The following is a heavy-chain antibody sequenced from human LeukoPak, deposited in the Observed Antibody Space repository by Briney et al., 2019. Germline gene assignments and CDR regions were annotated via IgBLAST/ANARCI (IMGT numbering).Heavy chain of an antibody. Sequence: SETLSLTCAVSGGSISSGGYSWSWIRQPPGKGLEWIGYIYHSGSTYYNPSLKGRVTISVDRSKNQFSLKLSSVTAADTAVYYCARGSDYGSGNWFDPWGQGTLVTVSS. CDR1: GGSISSGGYS. V-gene: IGHV4-30-2*01. CDR2: IYHSGST. D-gene: IGHD3-10*01. J-gene: IGHJ5*02. CDR3: ARGSDYGSGNWFDP.